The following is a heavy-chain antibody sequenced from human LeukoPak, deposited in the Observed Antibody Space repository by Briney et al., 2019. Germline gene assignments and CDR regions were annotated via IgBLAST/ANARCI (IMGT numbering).Heavy chain of an antibody. CDR3: AKGLETGYISYDDAFDV. CDR2: ISSSGDST. J-gene: IGHJ3*01. CDR1: GFTFSSYA. Sequence: GGSLRLSCAASGFTFSSYAMSWVRQAPGKGLEWVSTISSSGDSTDYADSVKGRFTISRDNSKNTLYLQMNSLRAEDTAVYYCAKGLETGYISYDDAFDVWGQGTVVTVSS. V-gene: IGHV3-23*01. D-gene: IGHD6-13*01.